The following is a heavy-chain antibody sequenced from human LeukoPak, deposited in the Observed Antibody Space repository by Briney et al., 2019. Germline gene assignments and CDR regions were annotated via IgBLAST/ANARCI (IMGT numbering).Heavy chain of an antibody. Sequence: PGGSLRLSCTASGFTFSSYTMSWVRQAPGEGLEWLSAINGRGITYYAGSVKGRFTISRDNSENTLYLQMNSLTVDDTAVYFCAKERQTGDYFTSHYWGQGTLVTVSS. D-gene: IGHD4-17*01. CDR1: GFTFSSYT. CDR2: INGRGIT. J-gene: IGHJ4*02. V-gene: IGHV3-23*01. CDR3: AKERQTGDYFTSHY.